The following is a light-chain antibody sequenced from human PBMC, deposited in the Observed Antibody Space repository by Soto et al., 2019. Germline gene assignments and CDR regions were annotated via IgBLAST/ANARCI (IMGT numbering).Light chain of an antibody. J-gene: IGKJ5*01. CDR1: QSVSSY. V-gene: IGKV3-11*01. Sequence: EIVLTQSPATLSLSPGERATLSCRAGQSVSSYLAWYQQKPGQAPRLLIYDASNRATGIPARFSGSGSGTDFTLTISSLEPEDFATYYCQQRDNWPITFGQGTRLEIQ. CDR2: DAS. CDR3: QQRDNWPIT.